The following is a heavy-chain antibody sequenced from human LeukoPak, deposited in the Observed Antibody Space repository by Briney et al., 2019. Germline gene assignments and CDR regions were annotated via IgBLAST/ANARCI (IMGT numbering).Heavy chain of an antibody. J-gene: IGHJ4*02. CDR3: AKVPLTMIVVVITIHFDY. Sequence: GGSLRLSCAASGFTVSSNYMSWVRQAPGKGLEWVSVIYSGGSTYYADSVKGRFTISRDNSKNTLYLQMNSLRAEDTAVYYCAKVPLTMIVVVITIHFDYWGQGTLVTVSS. CDR1: GFTVSSNY. D-gene: IGHD3-22*01. CDR2: IYSGGST. V-gene: IGHV3-53*01.